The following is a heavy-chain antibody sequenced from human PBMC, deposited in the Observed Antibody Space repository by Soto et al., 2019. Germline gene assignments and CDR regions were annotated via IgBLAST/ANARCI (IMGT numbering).Heavy chain of an antibody. V-gene: IGHV1-18*01. Sequence: ASVKVSCKASGYTFTTYDISWVRQAPGQGLEWMGRISTYNGNTNYPQSLQGRLTMTTDTSTTTAYMELRNLRSDDTAVYYCARVRAELGYCICCRCLPYYYGMDVWGQGTTVTVSS. D-gene: IGHD2-15*01. CDR3: ARVRAELGYCICCRCLPYYYGMDV. CDR1: GYTFTTYD. CDR2: ISTYNGNT. J-gene: IGHJ6*02.